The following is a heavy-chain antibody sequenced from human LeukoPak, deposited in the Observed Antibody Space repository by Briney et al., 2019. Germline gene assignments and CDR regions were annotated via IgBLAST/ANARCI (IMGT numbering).Heavy chain of an antibody. Sequence: SETLSLTCAVYGGSFSGYYWSWIRQPPGKGLEWIGEINHSGSTNYNPSLKSRVTISVDTSKNQFSLKLSSVTAADTAVYYCARGAVVYAMDYWGQGTLVTVPS. CDR1: GGSFSGYY. CDR2: INHSGST. V-gene: IGHV4-34*01. J-gene: IGHJ4*02. CDR3: ARGAVVYAMDY. D-gene: IGHD2-8*02.